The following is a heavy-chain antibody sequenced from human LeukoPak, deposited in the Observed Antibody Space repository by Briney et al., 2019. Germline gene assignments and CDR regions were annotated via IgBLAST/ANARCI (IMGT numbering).Heavy chain of an antibody. V-gene: IGHV3-21*01. D-gene: IGHD2-15*01. Sequence: GGSLRLSCAASGFTLSSYSMNWVRQAPGKGLEWVSSISSSSSYIYYADSVKGRFTISRDNAKNSLYLQMNSLRAEDTAVYYCARDRGLVVVAATDYWGQGTLVTVSP. J-gene: IGHJ4*02. CDR1: GFTLSSYS. CDR3: ARDRGLVVVAATDY. CDR2: ISSSSSYI.